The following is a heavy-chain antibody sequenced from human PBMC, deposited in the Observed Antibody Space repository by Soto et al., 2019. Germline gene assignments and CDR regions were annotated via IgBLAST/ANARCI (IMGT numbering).Heavy chain of an antibody. J-gene: IGHJ3*02. Sequence: TVSGGSVSSRTYYWSWVRQPPGKELEWIGYFYYTGSTNYNPSLKSRVTISIDTSKNQFSLKLSSVTAADTAVYYCATHKSHDAFDIWGQGTMVTVSS. CDR2: FYYTGST. CDR1: GGSVSSRTYY. CDR3: ATHKSHDAFDI. V-gene: IGHV4-61*01.